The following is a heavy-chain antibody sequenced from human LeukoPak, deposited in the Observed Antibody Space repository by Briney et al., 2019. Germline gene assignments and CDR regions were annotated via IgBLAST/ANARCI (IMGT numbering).Heavy chain of an antibody. V-gene: IGHV4-59*01. Sequence: SQTLSLTCTVSRVSITDYHWTWIRQPPGQRLDYIGYVYNRGPTFYNPSLKGRVTISADTSKKQFFLKANSMTAADTAVYYCARGAGGYRFDPWGQGTLVTVSS. J-gene: IGHJ5*02. CDR1: RVSITDYH. CDR2: VYNRGPT. CDR3: ARGAGGYRFDP. D-gene: IGHD1-1*01.